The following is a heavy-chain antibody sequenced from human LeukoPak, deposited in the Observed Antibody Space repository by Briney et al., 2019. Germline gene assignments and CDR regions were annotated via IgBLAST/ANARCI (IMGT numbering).Heavy chain of an antibody. CDR3: ARDVGVGAARPFDP. CDR2: IYYSGST. CDR1: GGSISSSSYY. J-gene: IGHJ5*02. Sequence: SETLSLTCTVSGGSISSSSYYWGWIRQPPGKGLEWIGSIYYSGSTYYNPSPKSRVTISVDTSKNQFSLKLSSVTAADTAVYYCARDVGVGAARPFDPWGQGTLVTVPS. V-gene: IGHV4-39*07. D-gene: IGHD6-6*01.